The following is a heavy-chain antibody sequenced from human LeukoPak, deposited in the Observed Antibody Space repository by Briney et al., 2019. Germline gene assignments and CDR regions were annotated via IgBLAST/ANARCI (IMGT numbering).Heavy chain of an antibody. CDR1: GGSISSYY. CDR2: VYYTGST. J-gene: IGHJ4*02. CDR3: ARLPPLGQNIDY. V-gene: IGHV4-59*01. Sequence: SETLSLTCTVSGGSISSYYWSWVRQPPGKGLEWIGFVYYTGSTNYSPSLKSRVTISVDTSKNQFSLKLRSVTAADTAVYYCARLPPLGQNIDYWGQGNLVTVSS.